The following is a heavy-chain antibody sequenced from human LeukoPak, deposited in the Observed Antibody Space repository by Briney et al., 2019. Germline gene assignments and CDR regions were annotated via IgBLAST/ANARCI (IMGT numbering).Heavy chain of an antibody. CDR2: IGTNISAI. V-gene: IGHV3-48*04. CDR3: ARLSRGITATDY. Sequence: PGGSLRLSCAASGFTFSDYSMNWVRQAPGKGLEWVSYIGTNISAIYYADSVRGRVTISRDNAKNSLYLQMNSLGAEDTAIYYCARLSRGITATDYWGQGTLVTVSS. J-gene: IGHJ4*02. CDR1: GFTFSDYS. D-gene: IGHD6-13*01.